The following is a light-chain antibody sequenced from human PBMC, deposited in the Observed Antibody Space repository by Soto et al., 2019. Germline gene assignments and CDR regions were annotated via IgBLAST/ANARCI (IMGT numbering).Light chain of an antibody. CDR3: QQYDNLPYT. CDR1: QDISNY. Sequence: IQMTQSPSSLSASVGDRVTITCQASQDISNYLNWYQQKPGKAHKILIYDSSNLETGVPSRFSGRGSGTDFTLTISSLQPVDIATYYCQQYDNLPYTFGQGTKLEI. V-gene: IGKV1-33*01. J-gene: IGKJ2*01. CDR2: DSS.